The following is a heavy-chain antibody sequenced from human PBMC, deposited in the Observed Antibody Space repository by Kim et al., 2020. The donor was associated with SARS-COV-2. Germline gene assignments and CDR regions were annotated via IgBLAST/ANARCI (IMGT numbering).Heavy chain of an antibody. V-gene: IGHV3-23*01. Sequence: GGSLRLSCVASGFTFRGHALSWVRQAPGKGLEWVSAITCGGTSRYFADSVKGRFSISRVNSMNTLYLQMNSLRAEDTAVYYCAKEGGDYGSNTFDYWGQGTLVTVSS. CDR2: ITCGGTSR. CDR1: GFTFRGHA. CDR3: AKEGGDYGSNTFDY. J-gene: IGHJ4*02. D-gene: IGHD4-17*01.